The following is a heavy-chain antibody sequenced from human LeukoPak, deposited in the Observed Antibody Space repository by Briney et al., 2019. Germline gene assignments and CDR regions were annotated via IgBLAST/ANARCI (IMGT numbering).Heavy chain of an antibody. CDR3: ARDGPTAEYPLDY. Sequence: EASVKVSCKASGYSFTRYGFTWVRQAPGEGLEWMGWINPYNDQTNYEQKFQGRVTLTTDTSTSTAYMELRNLKSDDTAVYYCARDGPTAEYPLDYWGQGTRVTVSS. CDR2: INPYNDQT. CDR1: GYSFTRYG. D-gene: IGHD1-1*01. V-gene: IGHV1-18*01. J-gene: IGHJ4*02.